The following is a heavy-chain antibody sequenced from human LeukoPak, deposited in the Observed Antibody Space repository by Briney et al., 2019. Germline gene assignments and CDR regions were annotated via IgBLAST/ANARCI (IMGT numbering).Heavy chain of an antibody. Sequence: PSETLSLICIVSGGSISSGGHYWRWIRQHPGKGLEWIGYINYSGSTYYNPSLKSRVTISVDTSQNQFSLKLSSVTAADTAVYYCARDEAIFGAGYYYGMDVWGQGATVTVSS. J-gene: IGHJ6*02. V-gene: IGHV4-31*03. CDR2: INYSGST. CDR1: GGSISSGGHY. D-gene: IGHD3-3*01. CDR3: ARDEAIFGAGYYYGMDV.